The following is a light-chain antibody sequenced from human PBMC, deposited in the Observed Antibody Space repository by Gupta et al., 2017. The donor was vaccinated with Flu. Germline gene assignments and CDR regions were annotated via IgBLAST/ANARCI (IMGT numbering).Light chain of an antibody. V-gene: IGLV4-69*01. J-gene: IGLJ3*02. CDR3: QTWDTGIWV. Sequence: QLMLTQSPSASASLGASVKLTCTLSSGHSSYAIAWHQQQPEKGPRYLMKLNSDGSHSKGDGIPHRFSGSSSGAERYLTISSLQSEDEADYYCQTWDTGIWVFGGGTKLTVL. CDR2: LNSDGSH. CDR1: SGHSSYA.